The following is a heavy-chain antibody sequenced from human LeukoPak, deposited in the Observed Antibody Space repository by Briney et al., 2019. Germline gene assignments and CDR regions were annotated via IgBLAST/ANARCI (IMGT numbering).Heavy chain of an antibody. Sequence: ASVKVSCKASGYTFTSYDINWVRQATGQGLEWMGWMNPNSGHTGYAQKFQGRVTMTRNTSISTAYMELSSLRSEDTAVYYCARGPIDYGSGTYYINYWGQGTLVTVS. CDR3: ARGPIDYGSGTYYINY. D-gene: IGHD3-10*01. CDR2: MNPNSGHT. CDR1: GYTFTSYD. J-gene: IGHJ4*02. V-gene: IGHV1-8*01.